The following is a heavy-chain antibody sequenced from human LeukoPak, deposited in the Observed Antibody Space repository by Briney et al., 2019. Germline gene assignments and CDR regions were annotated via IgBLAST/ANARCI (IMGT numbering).Heavy chain of an antibody. CDR1: GGSISSYY. CDR2: IYYSGST. CDR3: ASHGYYDSSGYYYDY. J-gene: IGHJ4*02. D-gene: IGHD3-22*01. Sequence: PSETLSLTCTVSGGSISSYYWSWIRQPPGKGLEWIGYIYYSGSTNYNPSLKSRVTISVDTSKNQFSLKLSSVTAADTAVYYCASHGYYDSSGYYYDYWGQGTLVTVSS. V-gene: IGHV4-59*08.